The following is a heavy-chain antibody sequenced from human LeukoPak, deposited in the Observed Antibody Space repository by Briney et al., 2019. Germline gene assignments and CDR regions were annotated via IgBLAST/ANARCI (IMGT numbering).Heavy chain of an antibody. CDR3: ARQGLGMGGYCSGDKCYSAFDI. V-gene: IGHV5-51*01. Sequence: GESLKISCKGSGYSFTNNWIGWVRQMPGKGLEWMGIMFPDDSNTIYRPSFQGQVTISADKSITTAYLQWSSLKASDTAMYYCARQGLGMGGYCSGDKCYSAFDIWGQGTMVTVSS. J-gene: IGHJ3*02. D-gene: IGHD2-15*01. CDR1: GYSFTNNW. CDR2: MFPDDSNT.